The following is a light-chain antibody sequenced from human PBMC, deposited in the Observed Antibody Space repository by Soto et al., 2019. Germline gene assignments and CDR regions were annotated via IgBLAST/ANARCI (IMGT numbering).Light chain of an antibody. J-gene: IGKJ5*01. Sequence: IQLNQSPSSLSASVGDRVTITCRASQGISSYLAWYQQKPGKAPKLLIDAASTLQSGVPSRFSGSGAGTDFNLTISSLQPEDFATYYCQQLNSYPITFGQGTRLEIK. V-gene: IGKV1-9*01. CDR2: AAS. CDR1: QGISSY. CDR3: QQLNSYPIT.